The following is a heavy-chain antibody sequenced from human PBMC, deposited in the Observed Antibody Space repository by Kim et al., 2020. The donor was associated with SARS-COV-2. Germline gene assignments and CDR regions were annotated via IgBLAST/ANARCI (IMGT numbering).Heavy chain of an antibody. CDR3: TTSPHYYDSSGLLDL. V-gene: IGHV3-15*01. J-gene: IGHJ2*01. D-gene: IGHD3-22*01. Sequence: APVKGRFTISRDDSKNTLYLQMNSLKTEDTAVYYCTTSPHYYDSSGLLDLWGRGTLVTVSS.